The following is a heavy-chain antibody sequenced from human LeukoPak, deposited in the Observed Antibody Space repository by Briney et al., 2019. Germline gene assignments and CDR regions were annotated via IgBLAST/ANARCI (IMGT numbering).Heavy chain of an antibody. Sequence: SETLSLTCTVSGGSISSGSYYWSWIRQPAGKGLEWIGRIYTSGSTNYNPSLKSRVTISVDTSKNQFSLKLSSVTAADTAVYYCARRGYSYGYRNWFDPWGQGTLVTVSS. CDR2: IYTSGST. CDR3: ARRGYSYGYRNWFDP. D-gene: IGHD5-18*01. CDR1: GGSISSGSYY. V-gene: IGHV4-61*02. J-gene: IGHJ5*02.